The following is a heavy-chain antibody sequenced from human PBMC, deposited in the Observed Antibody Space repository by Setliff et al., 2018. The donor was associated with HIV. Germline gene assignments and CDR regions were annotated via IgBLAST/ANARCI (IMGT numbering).Heavy chain of an antibody. V-gene: IGHV4-34*01. J-gene: IGHJ4*02. CDR1: GGSFGAYY. CDR2: INRSGNT. Sequence: PSETLSLTCAVYGGSFGAYYWTWIRQPPGKGLEWIGEINRSGNTKYNPSLKSRVTISIDTSKKQLSLKLNSVTAADTAVYYCARGRKKTLAVSGTRYFDFWGQGTLVTVSS. D-gene: IGHD6-19*01. CDR3: ARGRKKTLAVSGTRYFDF.